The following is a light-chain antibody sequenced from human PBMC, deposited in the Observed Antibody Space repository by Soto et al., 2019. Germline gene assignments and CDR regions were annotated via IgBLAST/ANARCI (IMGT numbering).Light chain of an antibody. Sequence: ETVMTQSPATLSLSPGEISTLSCRASQSVSSKLVWYQQKPGQAPRFLIYGASTRATGIPARLRGSGSGTELTLTIDSLKSEDFAVYYCQQYNDWPPAFGGGTKVDIK. CDR2: GAS. CDR3: QQYNDWPPA. V-gene: IGKV3-15*01. CDR1: QSVSSK. J-gene: IGKJ4*01.